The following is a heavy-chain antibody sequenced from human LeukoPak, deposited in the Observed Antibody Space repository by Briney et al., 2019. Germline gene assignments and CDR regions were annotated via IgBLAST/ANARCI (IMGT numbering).Heavy chain of an antibody. D-gene: IGHD5-18*01. CDR1: GITTSDFG. Sequence: GGSLRLSCSASGITTSDFGMHWVRQAPGKGLEGVAVISYDGSIKFYADSVKGRFSISRDNSKNTLYVQMNSLSAEDTAVYYCARTNTAMGSGHFDYWGQGTLVTVSS. V-gene: IGHV3-30*03. J-gene: IGHJ4*02. CDR3: ARTNTAMGSGHFDY. CDR2: ISYDGSIK.